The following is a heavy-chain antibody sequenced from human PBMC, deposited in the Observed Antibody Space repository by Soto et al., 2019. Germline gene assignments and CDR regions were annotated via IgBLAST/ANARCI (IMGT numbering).Heavy chain of an antibody. Sequence: VQLVQSGAEVKPPGSSLKVSCTVSGSRFSNYVISWVRQAPGHGLEWLGRIIPIFNSTQYAQKFQGRVTITADKSTNTASLELSSLRSDDTAVYYCAREGRGKKAGYNGLVSLGYWGQGTLVTVSS. CDR3: AREGRGKKAGYNGLVSLGY. D-gene: IGHD2-2*02. V-gene: IGHV1-69*06. J-gene: IGHJ4*02. CDR1: GSRFSNYV. CDR2: IIPIFNST.